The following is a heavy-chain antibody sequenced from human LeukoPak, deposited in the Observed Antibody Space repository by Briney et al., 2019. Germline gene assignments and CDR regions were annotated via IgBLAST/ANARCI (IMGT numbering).Heavy chain of an antibody. J-gene: IGHJ4*02. CDR3: ARVALGIAVAYSDY. CDR2: MNPNSGNT. D-gene: IGHD6-19*01. CDR1: GYTFTSYD. Sequence: GASVKVSCKASGYTFTSYDINWVRQATGQGLEWMGWMNPNSGNTGYAQKFQGRVTMTRNTSISTAYMELSSLRSEDTAVYYCARVALGIAVAYSDYWGQGTLVTVSS. V-gene: IGHV1-8*01.